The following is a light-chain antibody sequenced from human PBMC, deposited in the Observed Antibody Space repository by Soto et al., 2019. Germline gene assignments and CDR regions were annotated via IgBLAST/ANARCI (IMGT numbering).Light chain of an antibody. Sequence: EIVMTQSPATVPVSPGESVTLSCRASQSVSIDLAWYQQKPGQAPRILIYGESTRATDIPATFTGSGSGTEFNLTISSLQSEDIAVYYCQQYNKWPQTFGQGTKVDIK. CDR2: GES. J-gene: IGKJ1*01. CDR1: QSVSID. CDR3: QQYNKWPQT. V-gene: IGKV3-15*01.